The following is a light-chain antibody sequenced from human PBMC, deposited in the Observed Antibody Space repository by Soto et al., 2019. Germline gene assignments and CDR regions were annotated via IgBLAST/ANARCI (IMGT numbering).Light chain of an antibody. Sequence: EIVSTQSPATLSLSPGERATLSCRASQSVSNFLAWYQQKPGQAPRLLIYDASSRATGIPARFSGSGSGTEFTLTISSLEPEDFAVYYCQQRSIWPTFGQGTRLEIK. V-gene: IGKV3-11*01. J-gene: IGKJ5*01. CDR3: QQRSIWPT. CDR1: QSVSNF. CDR2: DAS.